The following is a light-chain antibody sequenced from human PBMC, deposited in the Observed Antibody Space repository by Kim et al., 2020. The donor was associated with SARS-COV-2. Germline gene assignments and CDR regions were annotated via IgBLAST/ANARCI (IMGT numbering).Light chain of an antibody. CDR2: YDS. J-gene: IGLJ2*01. Sequence: GKIARIPCGGTSIGRKSVAWYHRKPGQAPVVVISYDSVRPSGIPERFSGSNSANTATVTISSVEAADEADYYCQVWDSSDDHRVVFGGGTQLTVL. CDR1: SIGRKS. CDR3: QVWDSSDDHRVV. V-gene: IGLV3-21*04.